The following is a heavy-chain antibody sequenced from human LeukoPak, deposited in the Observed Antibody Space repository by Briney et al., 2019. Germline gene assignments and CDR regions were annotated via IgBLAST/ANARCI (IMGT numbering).Heavy chain of an antibody. Sequence: SETLSPTCTVSGGSISSYYWSWIRQPPGRGLEWIGYIYYSGSTNYNPSLKSRVTISVDTSKNQFSLKLSSVTAADTAVYYCARWITVTIVGSYYFDYWGQGTLVTVSS. CDR3: ARWITVTIVGSYYFDY. CDR2: IYYSGST. J-gene: IGHJ4*02. V-gene: IGHV4-59*01. D-gene: IGHD4-17*01. CDR1: GGSISSYY.